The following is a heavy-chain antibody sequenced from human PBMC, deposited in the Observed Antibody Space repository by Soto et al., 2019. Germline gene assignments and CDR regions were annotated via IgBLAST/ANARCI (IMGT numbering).Heavy chain of an antibody. Sequence: PSETLSLTCTVSGGSISSYYWSWIRQPPGKGLEWIGYIYYSGSTNYNPSLKSRVTISVDTSKNQFSLKLSSVTAADTAVYYCARDRGPMVRGDNWFDPWGQGTLVTVSS. J-gene: IGHJ5*02. V-gene: IGHV4-59*01. CDR2: IYYSGST. CDR3: ARDRGPMVRGDNWFDP. CDR1: GGSISSYY. D-gene: IGHD3-10*01.